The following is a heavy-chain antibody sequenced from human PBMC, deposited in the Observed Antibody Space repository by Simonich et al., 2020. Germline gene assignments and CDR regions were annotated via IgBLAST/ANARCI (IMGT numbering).Heavy chain of an antibody. J-gene: IGHJ6*03. D-gene: IGHD7-27*01. V-gene: IGHV3-7*01. CDR2: IKQDGSEK. CDR3: ARDGLGTAYYYYMDV. Sequence: EVQLVESGGGLVQPGGSLRLSCAASGFTFSSYWMSWVRQAPGKGLEWVANIKQDGSEKYYVDSVKGRFTHSRDNAKNSLYLQMNSLRAEDTAVYYCARDGLGTAYYYYMDVWGKGTTVTVSS. CDR1: GFTFSSYW.